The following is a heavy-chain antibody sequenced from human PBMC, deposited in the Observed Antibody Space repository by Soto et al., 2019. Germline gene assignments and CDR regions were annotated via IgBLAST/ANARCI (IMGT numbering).Heavy chain of an antibody. CDR1: GFTFSNAW. J-gene: IGHJ3*02. D-gene: IGHD3-10*01. V-gene: IGHV3-15*01. CDR2: IQSKTDGGTT. CDR3: TTVTHYGSGSYYNPWGGSDAFDI. Sequence: GGSLRVSCAASGFTFSNAWLSWVRQAPGKGLVWVGRIQSKTDGGTTDYAAPVKGRFTISRDDSKNTLYLQMNSLKTEDTAVYYCTTVTHYGSGSYYNPWGGSDAFDIWGQGTMVTVSS.